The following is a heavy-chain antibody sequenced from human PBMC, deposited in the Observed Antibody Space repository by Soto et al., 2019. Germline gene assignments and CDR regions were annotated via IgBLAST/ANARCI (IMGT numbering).Heavy chain of an antibody. V-gene: IGHV4-31*03. CDR1: GGSISSGGCY. Sequence: QVQLQESGPGLVKPSQTLSLTCTVSGGSISSGGCYWSWIRLHPGKGMDWIGYIYYSGSTYFNPSLKSRLTISVDTPQNQFSLQLSSVTAADAAVSYCARAGHISSSEGANWVDPWGQGPLVTFSS. CDR3: ARAGHISSSEGANWVDP. D-gene: IGHD6-6*01. CDR2: IYYSGST. J-gene: IGHJ5*02.